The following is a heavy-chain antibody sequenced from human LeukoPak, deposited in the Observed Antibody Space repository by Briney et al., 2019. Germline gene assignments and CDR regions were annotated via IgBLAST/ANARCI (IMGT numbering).Heavy chain of an antibody. CDR2: IYTTSNT. J-gene: IGHJ4*02. D-gene: IGHD3-3*01. Sequence: SETLSLTCSVSGGSISSYYWSWIRQPAGKGREWIGRIYTTSNTDYNPSLKSRVTMSVDTSKNQFSLNLSSVTAADTAVYYCARDARGWSGFDYWGQGTLVTVSS. CDR3: ARDARGWSGFDY. V-gene: IGHV4-4*07. CDR1: GGSISSYY.